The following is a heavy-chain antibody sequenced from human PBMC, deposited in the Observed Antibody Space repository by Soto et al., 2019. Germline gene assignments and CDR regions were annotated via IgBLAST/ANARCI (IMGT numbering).Heavy chain of an antibody. Sequence: ETLSLTCAVYGGSLSGYYWSWIRQPPGKGLEWIGEINHSGSTNYNPSLKSRVTISVDTSKNQFSLKLSSVTAADTAVYYCARSDYSNKSFDYWGQGTLVTVSS. D-gene: IGHD4-4*01. CDR2: INHSGST. V-gene: IGHV4-34*01. CDR1: GGSLSGYY. CDR3: ARSDYSNKSFDY. J-gene: IGHJ4*02.